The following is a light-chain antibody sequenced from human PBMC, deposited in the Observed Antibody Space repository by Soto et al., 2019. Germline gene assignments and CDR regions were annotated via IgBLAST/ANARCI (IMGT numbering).Light chain of an antibody. J-gene: IGKJ2*01. CDR3: QQYYSSVT. CDR1: QTVFHTSYNKNF. V-gene: IGKV4-1*01. Sequence: DIVVTQSPVFLRVCLGEKATINCKSSQTVFHTSYNKNFLALYQQKAGQPPKLLFYWASTRESGVPARFSGGGSGTDFSLTISSLQLEDVAVYYCQQYYSSVTFGQGTKVDIK. CDR2: WAS.